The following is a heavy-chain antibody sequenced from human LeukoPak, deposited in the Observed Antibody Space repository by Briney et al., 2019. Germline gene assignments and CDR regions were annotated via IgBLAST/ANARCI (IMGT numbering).Heavy chain of an antibody. CDR3: ARDGSSGWYYFDY. V-gene: IGHV4-61*02. CDR1: GGSISSGSYY. Sequence: SQTLSLTCTVSGGSISSGSYYWSWIRQPAGKGLEWIGRIYTSGSANYNPSLKSRVTISVDTSKNQFSLKLSSVTAADTAVYYCARDGSSGWYYFDYWGQGTLVTVSS. D-gene: IGHD6-19*01. J-gene: IGHJ4*02. CDR2: IYTSGSA.